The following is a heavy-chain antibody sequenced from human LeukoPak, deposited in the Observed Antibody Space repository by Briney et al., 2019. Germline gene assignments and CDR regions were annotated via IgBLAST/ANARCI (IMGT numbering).Heavy chain of an antibody. Sequence: SETLSLTCTVSGGSISSSSYYWGWIRQPPGKGLEWIGRIYARGSTNYNPSLKSRLSMSIDTSKNQFSLKLSSVTAADTAVYYCARVRPSYQLLDYWGQGTLVTVSS. J-gene: IGHJ4*02. D-gene: IGHD2-2*01. V-gene: IGHV4-39*07. CDR1: GGSISSSSYY. CDR2: IYARGST. CDR3: ARVRPSYQLLDY.